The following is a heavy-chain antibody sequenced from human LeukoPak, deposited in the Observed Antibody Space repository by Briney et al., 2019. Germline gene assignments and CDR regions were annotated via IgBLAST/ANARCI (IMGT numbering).Heavy chain of an antibody. CDR3: ARTTTVAGETYYFDY. Sequence: ASVKVSCTASGYTFTSYYMHWGRQAPGQGLEWMGIINPSGGSTSYAQKFQGRVTMTRDTSTSTVYMELSSLRSEDTAVYYCARTTTVAGETYYFDYWGQGTLVTVSS. CDR2: INPSGGST. CDR1: GYTFTSYY. J-gene: IGHJ4*02. D-gene: IGHD6-19*01. V-gene: IGHV1-46*01.